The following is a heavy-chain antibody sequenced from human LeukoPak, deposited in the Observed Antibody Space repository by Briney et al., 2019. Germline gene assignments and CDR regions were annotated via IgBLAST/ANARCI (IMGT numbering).Heavy chain of an antibody. Sequence: PSETLSLTCTVSGGSINSYYWSWIRQPPGKGLEWIGYIYNSGSTNYNPSLKSRVTISADTSKKQFSLRVSSVTAADTAVYYCARAYGSYSFDYWGQGTLVTVSS. D-gene: IGHD1-26*01. CDR1: GGSINSYY. CDR2: IYNSGST. V-gene: IGHV4-59*08. CDR3: ARAYGSYSFDY. J-gene: IGHJ4*02.